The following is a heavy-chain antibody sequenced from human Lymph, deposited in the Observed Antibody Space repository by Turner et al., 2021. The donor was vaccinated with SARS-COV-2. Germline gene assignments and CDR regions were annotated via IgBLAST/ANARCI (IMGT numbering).Heavy chain of an antibody. J-gene: IGHJ6*02. Sequence: QVQLQESGPGLVRPSETLSLTCPVPGGSISSTSWSWIRQSPGRGLEWIGYFYKIGSIDYNPTLRSRVTISVDTSKNQLSLNLISVTAADTAVYYCARHQGSTSGYDHGMNVWGQGTAVIVSS. D-gene: IGHD1-1*01. CDR2: FYKIGSI. V-gene: IGHV4-59*08. CDR1: GGSISSTS. CDR3: ARHQGSTSGYDHGMNV.